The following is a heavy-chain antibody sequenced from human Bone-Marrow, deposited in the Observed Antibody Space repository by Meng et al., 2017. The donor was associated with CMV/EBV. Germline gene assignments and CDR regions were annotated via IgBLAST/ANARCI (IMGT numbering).Heavy chain of an antibody. Sequence: GESLKISCAASGFSISSYCMNWVRQSPEKGLEWVSSISTSSSYIFYADSVKGRFTISRDNAKNSLFLQMNSLRAEDTAVYYCARDEFHYDSRGYSHYGMDVWGQGTTVTVSS. J-gene: IGHJ6*02. CDR2: ISTSSSYI. V-gene: IGHV3-21*01. CDR1: GFSISSYC. CDR3: ARDEFHYDSRGYSHYGMDV. D-gene: IGHD3-22*01.